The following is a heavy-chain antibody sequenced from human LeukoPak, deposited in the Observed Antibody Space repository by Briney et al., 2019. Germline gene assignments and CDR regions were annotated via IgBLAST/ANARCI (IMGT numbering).Heavy chain of an antibody. D-gene: IGHD3-3*01. Sequence: GGSLRLSCAASGFTFSSYSMNWVRQAPGKGLEWVSSISSSSSYIYYADSVKGRLTISRDNAKNSLYLQMNSLRAEDTAVYYCARDFGVGYWYFDLWGRGTLVTVSS. V-gene: IGHV3-21*01. CDR1: GFTFSSYS. CDR2: ISSSSSYI. J-gene: IGHJ2*01. CDR3: ARDFGVGYWYFDL.